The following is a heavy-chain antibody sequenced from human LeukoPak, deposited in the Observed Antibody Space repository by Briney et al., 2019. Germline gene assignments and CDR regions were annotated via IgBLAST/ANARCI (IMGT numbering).Heavy chain of an antibody. CDR3: ARENRGYVRWFDP. J-gene: IGHJ5*02. Sequence: ASVKVSCKASGYTFTSCGISWVRQAPGQGLEWMGWISAYNGNTNYAQKLQGRVTMTTDTSTSTAYMELRSLRSDDTAVYYCARENRGYVRWFDPWGQGTLVPVSS. V-gene: IGHV1-18*01. CDR2: ISAYNGNT. CDR1: GYTFTSCG. D-gene: IGHD5-12*01.